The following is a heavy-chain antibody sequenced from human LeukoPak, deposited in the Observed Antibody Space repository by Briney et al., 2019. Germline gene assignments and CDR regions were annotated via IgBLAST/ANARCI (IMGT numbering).Heavy chain of an antibody. CDR3: ARGLRQLVRSWHY. CDR1: GGSMNQYY. V-gene: IGHV4-4*07. D-gene: IGHD6-6*01. J-gene: IGHJ4*02. CDR2: IYSTGTT. Sequence: PSETLSLTCTVSGGSMNQYYWSWIRQPAGKGLEWIGRIYSTGTTYYKPSLKSRVTMSVDTSHNQFSLKLSSVTAADTAVYYCARGLRQLVRSWHYWGQGTLVTVSS.